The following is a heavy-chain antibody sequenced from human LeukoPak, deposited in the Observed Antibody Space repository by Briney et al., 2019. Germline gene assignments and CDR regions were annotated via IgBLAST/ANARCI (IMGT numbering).Heavy chain of an antibody. V-gene: IGHV3-11*04. CDR1: GFTFSDYY. J-gene: IGHJ4*02. Sequence: SGGSLRLSCAASGFTFSDYYMSWIRQAPGKGLEWVSYISSSGSTIYYADSVKGRFTISRDNARNSLYLQMNSLRAEDTAVYYCARDLGPPHYFDYWGQGTLVTVSS. CDR3: ARDLGPPHYFDY. CDR2: ISSSGSTI.